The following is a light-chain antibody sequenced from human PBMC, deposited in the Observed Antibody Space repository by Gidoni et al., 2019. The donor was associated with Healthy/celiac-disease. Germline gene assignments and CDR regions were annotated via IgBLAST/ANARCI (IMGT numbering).Light chain of an antibody. Sequence: EIVMTQSPATLSVSPGERATLSCRASQSVSSNLAWYQQKPGQAPRLLIYGASTRANGIPARFSGSWSGKEFTLTISSLQSEDFAVYYCQQYNNWPLTFGGGTKVEIK. CDR3: QQYNNWPLT. CDR2: GAS. V-gene: IGKV3-15*01. CDR1: QSVSSN. J-gene: IGKJ4*01.